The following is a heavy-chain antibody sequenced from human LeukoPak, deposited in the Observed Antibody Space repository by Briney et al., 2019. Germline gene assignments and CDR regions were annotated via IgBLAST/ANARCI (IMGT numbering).Heavy chain of an antibody. CDR2: ISSSSSTI. CDR3: ARGYSSGWNYYYYYMDV. D-gene: IGHD6-19*01. CDR1: GFTFSSYS. V-gene: IGHV3-48*04. Sequence: PGGSLRLSCAASGFTFSSYSMNWVRQAPGKGLEWVSYISSSSSTIYYADSVKGRFTISRDNAKNSLYLQMNSLRAEDTALYYCARGYSSGWNYYYYYMDVWGKGTTVTVS. J-gene: IGHJ6*03.